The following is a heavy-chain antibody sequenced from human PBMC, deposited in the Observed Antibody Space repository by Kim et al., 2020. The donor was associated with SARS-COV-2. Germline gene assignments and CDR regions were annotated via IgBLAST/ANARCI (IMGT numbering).Heavy chain of an antibody. Sequence: SETLSLTCAVYGGSFSGYYWSWIRQPPGKGLEWIGEINHSGSTNYNPSLKSRVTISVDTSKNQFSLKLSSVTAADTAVYYGARGHRRLGSKYWGQGTLVT. CDR2: INHSGST. J-gene: IGHJ4*02. CDR3: ARGHRRLGSKY. V-gene: IGHV4-34*01. CDR1: GGSFSGYY. D-gene: IGHD7-27*01.